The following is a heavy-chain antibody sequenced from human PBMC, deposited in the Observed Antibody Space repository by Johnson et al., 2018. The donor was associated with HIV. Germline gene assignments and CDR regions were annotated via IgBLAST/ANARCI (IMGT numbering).Heavy chain of an antibody. V-gene: IGHV3-30*04. CDR1: GLTLTTII. CDR2: ISHDGTTT. J-gene: IGHJ3*02. D-gene: IGHD1-26*01. Sequence: QVQLVESGGGVVQPGRSLRVSCEVSGLTLTTIIVHWARQAPGKGLEWVSLISHDGTTTAYADSVKGRYTISRDISTNTVYLQMNSLSPEDTAVYYCVKDQWGKWYSGTYGGAFDIWGQGTMVTVSS. CDR3: VKDQWGKWYSGTYGGAFDI.